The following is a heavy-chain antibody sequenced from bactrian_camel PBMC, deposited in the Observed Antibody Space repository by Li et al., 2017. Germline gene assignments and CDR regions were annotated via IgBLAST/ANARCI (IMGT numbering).Heavy chain of an antibody. D-gene: IGHD3*01. J-gene: IGHJ6*01. CDR2: IDTDGST. CDR3: AADPPNNIWVFGY. Sequence: HVQLVESGGGSVKAGGSLTLTCVASGYTYNHYCMGWFRLAPGKEREGVAIIDTDGSTFYADSVAGRFTISRDNAKNTLYLQMDTLKTEDTAVYYCAADPPNNIWVFGYWGQGTQVTVS. V-gene: IGHV3S1*01. CDR1: GYTYNHYC.